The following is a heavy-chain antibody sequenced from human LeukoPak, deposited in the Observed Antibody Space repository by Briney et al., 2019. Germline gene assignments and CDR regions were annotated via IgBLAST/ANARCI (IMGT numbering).Heavy chain of an antibody. J-gene: IGHJ4*02. CDR3: ARLAAYNFDGGYFGY. V-gene: IGHV3-53*01. Sequence: GGSLRLSCAASEFTVSNSYMSWVRQAPGKGLEWVSIIFSGGDTFYTYSVKGRFTISRDNSKNTVYLYMDGLRAEDTAVYYCARLAAYNFDGGYFGYWGLGTLVTVSS. CDR1: EFTVSNSY. D-gene: IGHD1-1*01. CDR2: IFSGGDT.